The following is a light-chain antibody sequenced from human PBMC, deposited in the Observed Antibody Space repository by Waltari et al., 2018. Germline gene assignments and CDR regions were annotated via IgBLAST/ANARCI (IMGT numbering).Light chain of an antibody. V-gene: IGKV3-20*01. Sequence: IVLTQSPDTLSLSPGERATLSCRATQCCTNNYLAWYPQTPGQAPGLLIYGASSRATGIPDRFSGSGSVTDFTLTIKRLEPEDFAVYYCQQYGSSLFTLGPGTRVDIK. CDR1: QCCTNNY. CDR2: GAS. J-gene: IGKJ3*01. CDR3: QQYGSSLFT.